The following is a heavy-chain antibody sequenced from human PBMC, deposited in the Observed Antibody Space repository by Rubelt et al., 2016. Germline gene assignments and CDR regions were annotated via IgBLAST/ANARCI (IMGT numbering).Heavy chain of an antibody. V-gene: IGHV3-7*01. CDR3: ARVVN. CDR1: RFTFSSYW. CDR2: INHDGSER. J-gene: IGHJ4*02. Sequence: EVQLVESGGGLVQPGGSLRLSCAASRFTFSSYWMSWVRQAPGKGLEWVANINHDGSERRYADSVKGRFTISRDNAKNSLYLQMNSLRAEDTAVYYCARVVNWGQGTLVTVSS.